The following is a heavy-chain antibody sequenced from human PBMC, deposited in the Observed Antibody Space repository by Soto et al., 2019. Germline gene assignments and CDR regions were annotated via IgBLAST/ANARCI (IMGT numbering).Heavy chain of an antibody. CDR2: INAGNGNT. Sequence: GSSVKVSCKASGYTFTSYAMHWVRQAPGQRLEWMGWINAGNGNTKYSQKFQGRVTITRDTSASTAYMELSSLRSEDTAVYYCARSYYDSSGPVSGYYYYGMDVWGQGTTVTVSS. CDR1: GYTFTSYA. V-gene: IGHV1-3*01. CDR3: ARSYYDSSGPVSGYYYYGMDV. D-gene: IGHD3-22*01. J-gene: IGHJ6*02.